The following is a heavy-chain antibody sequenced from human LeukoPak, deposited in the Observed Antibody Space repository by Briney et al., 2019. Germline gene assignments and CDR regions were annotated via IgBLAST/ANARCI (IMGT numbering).Heavy chain of an antibody. D-gene: IGHD3-3*02. CDR2: IYYSGST. CDR1: GGSISSTSYY. V-gene: IGHV4-39*01. J-gene: IGHJ4*02. Sequence: SETLSLTCTVSGGSISSTSYYWGWIRQPPGKGLEWIGSIYYSGSTYYNPSLKSRVTISVDTSQNQFSLKLRSVTAADTAIYYCARLGHYWSVIDYWGQGTLVTVSS. CDR3: ARLGHYWSVIDY.